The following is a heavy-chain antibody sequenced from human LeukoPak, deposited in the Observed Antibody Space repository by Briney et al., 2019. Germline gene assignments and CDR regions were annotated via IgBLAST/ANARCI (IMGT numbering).Heavy chain of an antibody. D-gene: IGHD6-13*01. J-gene: IGHJ4*02. CDR2: ISWNSGSI. CDR1: GFTFDDYA. CDR3: AKDGRIAAAGYFDY. Sequence: GGSLRLSCAASGFTFDDYAMHWVRQAPGKGLEWVSGISWNSGSIGYADSVKGRFTISRDNAKNSLYLQMNSLRAEDTASYYCAKDGRIAAAGYFDYWGQGTLVTVSS. V-gene: IGHV3-9*01.